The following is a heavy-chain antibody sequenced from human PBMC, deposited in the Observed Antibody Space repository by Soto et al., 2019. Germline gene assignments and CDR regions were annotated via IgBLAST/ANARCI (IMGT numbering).Heavy chain of an antibody. D-gene: IGHD4-17*01. CDR3: AKGLYGDHTFDY. V-gene: IGHV3-30*18. CDR1: GFTFSDYG. CDR2: ILYDGSDQ. Sequence: GGSLRLSCAASGFTFSDYGMHWVRQAPGKGLEWVAVILYDGSDQYYADSVKGRFTISRDNSKNTLFLQMNSLRAEDTAVYFCAKGLYGDHTFDYWGQGTLVTVSS. J-gene: IGHJ4*02.